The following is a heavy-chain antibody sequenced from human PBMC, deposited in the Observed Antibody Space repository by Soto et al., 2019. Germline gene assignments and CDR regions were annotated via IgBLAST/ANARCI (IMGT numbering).Heavy chain of an antibody. J-gene: IGHJ4*02. D-gene: IGHD2-15*01. CDR1: GGSISSYY. CDR3: ARDVGRFDY. CDR2: IYYSGST. Sequence: SETLSLTCTASGGSISSYYWSWIRQPPGKGLEWIGYIYYSGSTNYNPSLKSRVTISVDTSKNQFSLKLSSVTAADTAVYYCARDVGRFDYWGQGTLVTVSS. V-gene: IGHV4-59*01.